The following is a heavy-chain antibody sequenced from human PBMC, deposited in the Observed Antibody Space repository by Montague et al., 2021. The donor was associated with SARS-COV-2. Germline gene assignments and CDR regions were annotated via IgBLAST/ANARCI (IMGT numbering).Heavy chain of an antibody. D-gene: IGHD3-3*01. Sequence: SETLSLTCSVSGAWNTSGNWKSTSLNPREHALSYTGLFFQKKSTNYNPSLKSRVTISVDKSKNQFSLKLSSVTAADTAVYYCARVGASYDFLLTYGMDVWGQGTTVTVSS. CDR3: ARVGASYDFLLTYGMDV. V-gene: IGHV4-4*02. J-gene: IGHJ6*02. CDR1: GAWNTSGNW. CDR2: FFQKKST.